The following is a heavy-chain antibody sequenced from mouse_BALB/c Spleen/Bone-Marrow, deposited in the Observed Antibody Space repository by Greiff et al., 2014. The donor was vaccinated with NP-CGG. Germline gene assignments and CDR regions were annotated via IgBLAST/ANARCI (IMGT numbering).Heavy chain of an antibody. Sequence: VQLQQSGGGLVQPGGSLELSCAASGFDFSRYWMSWVRQAPGKGLEWIGEINPDSSTINYTPSLKDKFIISRDNAKNTLYLQMSKVRSEDTALYYCARLGYYGYFDYWGQGTTLTVSS. CDR2: INPDSSTI. J-gene: IGHJ2*01. CDR1: GFDFSRYW. D-gene: IGHD2-3*01. CDR3: ARLGYYGYFDY. V-gene: IGHV4-1*02.